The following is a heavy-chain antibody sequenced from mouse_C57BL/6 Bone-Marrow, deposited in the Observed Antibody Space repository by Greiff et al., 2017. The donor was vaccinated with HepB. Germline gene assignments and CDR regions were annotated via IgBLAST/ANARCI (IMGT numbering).Heavy chain of an antibody. CDR3: ARHLYYYGSSYWYFDV. Sequence: QEQLKESGAELVKPGASVKISCKASGYTFTDYYINWVKQRPGQGLEWIGKIGPGSGSTYYNEKFKGKATLTADKSSSTAYMQLSSLTSEDSAVYFCARHLYYYGSSYWYFDVWGTGTTVTVSS. V-gene: IGHV1-77*01. J-gene: IGHJ1*03. CDR1: GYTFTDYY. D-gene: IGHD1-1*01. CDR2: IGPGSGST.